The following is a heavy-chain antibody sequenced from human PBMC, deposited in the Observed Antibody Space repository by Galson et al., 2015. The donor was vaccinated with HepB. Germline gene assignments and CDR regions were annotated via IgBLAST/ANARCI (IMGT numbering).Heavy chain of an antibody. D-gene: IGHD2-15*01. J-gene: IGHJ6*02. V-gene: IGHV3-30-3*01. Sequence: SLRLSCAASGFTFSSYAMHWVRQAPGKGLEWVAVISYDGSNKYYADSVKGRFTISRDNSKNTLYLRMNSLRAEDTAVYYCARAPRRGAATTLSYYYYGMDVWGQGTTVTVSS. CDR3: ARAPRRGAATTLSYYYYGMDV. CDR1: GFTFSSYA. CDR2: ISYDGSNK.